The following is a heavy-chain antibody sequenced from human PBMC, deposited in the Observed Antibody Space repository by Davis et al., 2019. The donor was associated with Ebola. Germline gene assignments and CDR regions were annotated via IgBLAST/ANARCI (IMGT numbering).Heavy chain of an antibody. D-gene: IGHD2-8*01. CDR1: GGSISSSTYC. CDR2: VFYSGST. Sequence: MPSETLSLTCTVSGGSISSSTYCWGWIRQPPGKGLEWIGSVFYSGSTYYNPSLKSRVTISVDTSKNQFSLKLTSVTAADTAVYYCARHVGRTLMVYVPYLDYWGQGTLVTVSS. J-gene: IGHJ4*02. CDR3: ARHVGRTLMVYVPYLDY. V-gene: IGHV4-39*01.